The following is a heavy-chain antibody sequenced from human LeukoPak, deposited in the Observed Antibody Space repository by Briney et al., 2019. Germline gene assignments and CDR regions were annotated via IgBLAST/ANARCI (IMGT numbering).Heavy chain of an antibody. Sequence: PGGSLRLSCAASGFTLNSYLMSWVRQAPGRGLEWVANINKDGSEEDYLDSVKGRFTVSRDNAKNSLYLQMNSLRAEDTAVYYCARCRVTTDWFDPWGQGTLVTVSS. CDR3: ARCRVTTDWFDP. D-gene: IGHD4-11*01. V-gene: IGHV3-7*01. CDR1: GFTLNSYL. J-gene: IGHJ5*02. CDR2: INKDGSEE.